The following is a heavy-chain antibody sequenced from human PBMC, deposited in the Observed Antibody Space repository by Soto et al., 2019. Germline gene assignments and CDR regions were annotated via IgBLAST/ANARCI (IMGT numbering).Heavy chain of an antibody. CDR2: ISASGRDI. CDR1: GFTFSNFA. CDR3: AKGKTSGWYYFDY. J-gene: IGHJ4*02. Sequence: EVQLLESGGDLVQPGGSLRLSCAASGFTFSNFAMSWVRQAPGGGLEWVSGISASGRDIHYADSVKDRFTVSRDNSKNTLYLQMNSLRAEDTAIYYCAKGKTSGWYYFDYWGQGALVTVSS. D-gene: IGHD6-19*01. V-gene: IGHV3-23*01.